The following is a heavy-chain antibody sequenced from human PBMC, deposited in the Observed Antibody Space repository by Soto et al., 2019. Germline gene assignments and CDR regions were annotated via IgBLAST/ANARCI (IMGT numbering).Heavy chain of an antibody. CDR1: GFTFTSSA. V-gene: IGHV1-58*01. J-gene: IGHJ3*02. CDR2: IVVGSGNT. Sequence: SVKVSCKASGFTFTSSAVQWVRQARGQRLEWIGWIVVGSGNTNYAQKFQERVTITRDMSTSTAYMELSSLRSEDTAVYYCAAPISSHYGGNGLAIWGQGTMVTVSS. CDR3: AAPISSHYGGNGLAI. D-gene: IGHD4-17*01.